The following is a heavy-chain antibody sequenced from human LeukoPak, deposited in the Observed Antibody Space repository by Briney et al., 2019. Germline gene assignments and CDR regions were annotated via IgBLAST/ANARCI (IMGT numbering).Heavy chain of an antibody. V-gene: IGHV5-51*01. Sequence: GESLKISCKGSGYSFTNYWIGWVRQMPGKGLEWMGIIYPGDSDTRYSPSFQGQVTISADKSISTAYLQWSSLKASDTAMYYCARGHKWLVNWFDPWGQGTLVTVSS. CDR1: GYSFTNYW. J-gene: IGHJ5*02. CDR3: ARGHKWLVNWFDP. CDR2: IYPGDSDT. D-gene: IGHD6-19*01.